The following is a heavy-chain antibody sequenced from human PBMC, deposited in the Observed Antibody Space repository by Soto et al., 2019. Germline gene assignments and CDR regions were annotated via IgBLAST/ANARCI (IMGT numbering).Heavy chain of an antibody. V-gene: IGHV1-69*12. CDR3: AREGRYSGNDEGDYYYDRMDV. CDR2: IIPIFGTA. J-gene: IGHJ6*02. D-gene: IGHD5-12*01. CDR1: GGTFSSYA. Sequence: QVQLVQSGAEVKKPGSSVKVSCKASGGTFSSYAISWVRQAPGQGLEWMGGIIPIFGTANYAQKFQGRVRITADESTSTAYMELSSRRSGDPAVYYCAREGRYSGNDEGDYYYDRMDVWGQGTTVTVSS.